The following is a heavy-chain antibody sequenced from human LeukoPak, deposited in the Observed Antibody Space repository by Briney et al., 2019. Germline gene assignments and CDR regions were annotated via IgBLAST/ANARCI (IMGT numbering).Heavy chain of an antibody. Sequence: ASVKVSCKASGYTFTSYDINWVRQATGQGLEWMGWLNPNSGNTGYTQKFQGRVTITRNTSISTAYMEPSSLRSEDTAVYYCARTQRRGGGSYSFDYWGQGTLVTVSS. CDR2: LNPNSGNT. D-gene: IGHD1-26*01. V-gene: IGHV1-8*02. CDR1: GYTFTSYD. CDR3: ARTQRRGGGSYSFDY. J-gene: IGHJ4*02.